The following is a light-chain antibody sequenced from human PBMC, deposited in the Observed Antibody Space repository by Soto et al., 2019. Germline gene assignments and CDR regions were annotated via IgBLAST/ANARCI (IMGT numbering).Light chain of an antibody. CDR3: GSYTSDNTLV. CDR2: DVS. CDR1: SSDIGSYNY. V-gene: IGLV2-14*03. Sequence: QSALTQPASVSGSPGQSITISCTGTSSDIGSYNYVSWYQQHPGEVPRLMIYDVSNRPSGVSNRFSGSKSGNTASLTISGLQAEDEADYYCGSYTSDNTLVFGGWTKVTVL. J-gene: IGLJ2*01.